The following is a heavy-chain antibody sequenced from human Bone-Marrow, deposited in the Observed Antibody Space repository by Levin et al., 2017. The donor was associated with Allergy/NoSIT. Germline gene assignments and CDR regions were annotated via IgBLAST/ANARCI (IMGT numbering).Heavy chain of an antibody. CDR2: IKQDGSEK. J-gene: IGHJ3*02. V-gene: IGHV3-7*01. D-gene: IGHD2-2*01. CDR3: ARDGDNGCSSTSCYSPPAPWLRPDDAFDI. Sequence: GGSLRLSCAASGFTFSSYWMSWVRQAPGKGLEWVANIKQDGSEKYYVDSVKGRFTISRDNAKNSLYLQMNSLRAEDTAVYYCARDGDNGCSSTSCYSPPAPWLRPDDAFDIWGQGTMVTVSS. CDR1: GFTFSSYW.